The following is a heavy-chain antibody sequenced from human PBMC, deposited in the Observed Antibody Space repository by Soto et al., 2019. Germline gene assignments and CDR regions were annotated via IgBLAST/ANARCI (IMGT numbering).Heavy chain of an antibody. D-gene: IGHD2-2*01. CDR1: GYSFTSYW. V-gene: IGHV5-51*01. CDR3: ARHFTTFGPAAIHPYYYYYYMDV. CDR2: IYPGDSDT. Sequence: GESLKISCKGSGYSFTSYWIGWVRQMPGKGLEWMGIIYPGDSDTRYSPSFQGQVTISADKSISTAYLQWSSLKASDTAMYYCARHFTTFGPAAIHPYYYYYYMDVWGKGTTVTVSS. J-gene: IGHJ6*03.